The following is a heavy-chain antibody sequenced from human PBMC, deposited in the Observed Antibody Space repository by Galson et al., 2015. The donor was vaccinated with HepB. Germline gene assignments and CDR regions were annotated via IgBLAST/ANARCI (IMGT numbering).Heavy chain of an antibody. V-gene: IGHV1-18*04. CDR2: ISINSGNT. Sequence: SVKVSCKASGYSFTSNGIRWVRQAPGQGLEWLGWISINSGNTNYAQRLQGRVTLTRDTSTNTAYMELRRLRSDDAAVYYCARDRLHSLDYWGQGTLVTVSS. J-gene: IGHJ4*02. CDR3: ARDRLHSLDY. CDR1: GYSFTSNG.